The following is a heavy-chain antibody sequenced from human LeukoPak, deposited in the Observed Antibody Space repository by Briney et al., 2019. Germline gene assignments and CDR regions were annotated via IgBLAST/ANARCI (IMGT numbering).Heavy chain of an antibody. J-gene: IGHJ4*02. Sequence: SQTLSLTCALSGDSVSSNSAAWNWIRQSPSRGLEWQVRTYYRSKWYNDYAVSVKSRITIKPDTSKNRFSLQLNSVTPEDTAVYYCARARVNYGLWSGYPTFDYWGQGTLVTVSS. CDR3: ARARVNYGLWSGYPTFDY. D-gene: IGHD3-3*01. V-gene: IGHV6-1*01. CDR2: TYYRSKWYN. CDR1: GDSVSSNSAA.